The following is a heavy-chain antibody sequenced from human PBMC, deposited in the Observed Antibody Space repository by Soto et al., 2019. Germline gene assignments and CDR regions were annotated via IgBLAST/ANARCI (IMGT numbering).Heavy chain of an antibody. CDR3: ANVELAHYYYYGMDV. Sequence: GGSLRLSCAASGFTFSSYAMSWVRQAPGKGLEWVSAISGSGGSTYYADSVKGRFTISRDNSKNTLYLQMNSLRAEDTAVYYCANVELAHYYYYGMDVWGQGTTVTVS. D-gene: IGHD1-26*01. CDR1: GFTFSSYA. J-gene: IGHJ6*02. CDR2: ISGSGGST. V-gene: IGHV3-23*01.